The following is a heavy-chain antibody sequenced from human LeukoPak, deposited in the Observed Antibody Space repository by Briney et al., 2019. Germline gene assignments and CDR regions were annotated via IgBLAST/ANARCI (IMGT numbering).Heavy chain of an antibody. V-gene: IGHV4-39*01. CDR2: IYYSGST. CDR3: ASTYCSGGSCYDTYYFDY. J-gene: IGHJ4*02. CDR1: GGSISSSSYY. Sequence: PSETLSLTCTVSGGSISSSSYYWGWIRQPPGKGLEWIGSIYYSGSTYYNPSLKSRVTISVDTSKNQFSLKLSSVTAADTAVYYCASTYCSGGSCYDTYYFDYWGQGTPVTVSS. D-gene: IGHD2-15*01.